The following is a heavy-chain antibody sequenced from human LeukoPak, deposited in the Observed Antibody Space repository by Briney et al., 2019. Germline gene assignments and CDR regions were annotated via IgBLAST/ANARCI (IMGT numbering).Heavy chain of an antibody. CDR3: ARENDRYGRIDY. V-gene: IGHV4-61*08. J-gene: IGHJ4*02. CDR1: GGSISSGGSY. Sequence: PSETLSLTCTVSGGSISSGGSYWSWIRHHPGKGREWIGYIYYSGSTDYNPSLKSRVIISIDTSKNQFSLRLSSVTAADTAVYYCARENDRYGRIDYWGQGTQVTVSS. D-gene: IGHD5-18*01. CDR2: IYYSGST.